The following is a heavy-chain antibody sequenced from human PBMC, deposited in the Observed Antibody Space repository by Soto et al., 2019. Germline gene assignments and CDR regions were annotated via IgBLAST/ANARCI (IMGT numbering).Heavy chain of an antibody. D-gene: IGHD3-22*01. CDR1: GYTFTSYG. Sequence: QVQLVQSGAEVKKPGASVKVSCKASGYTFTSYGISWVRQAPGQGLEWMGWITYNGDTNYPQKLQGRVTMTTDTSTSTAYMELRSLRSDEPAMYYCARAVITRYGVLDYWGQGTLLTVSS. CDR3: ARAVITRYGVLDY. J-gene: IGHJ4*02. V-gene: IGHV1-18*01. CDR2: ITYNGDT.